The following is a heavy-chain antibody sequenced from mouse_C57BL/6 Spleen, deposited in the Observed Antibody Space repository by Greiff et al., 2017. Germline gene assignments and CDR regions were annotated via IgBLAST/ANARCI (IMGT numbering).Heavy chain of an antibody. V-gene: IGHV1-26*01. D-gene: IGHD1-1*01. CDR2: INPNNGGT. J-gene: IGHJ2*01. CDR3: ARGVVPYFDY. CDR1: GYTFTDYY. Sequence: VQLQQSGPELVKPGASVKISCKASGYTFTDYYMHWVKQSPGKSLEWIGDINPNNGGTSYNQKFKGKATLTVDKSSSTAYMELRSLTSEDSAVYYCARGVVPYFDYWGQGTTLTVSS.